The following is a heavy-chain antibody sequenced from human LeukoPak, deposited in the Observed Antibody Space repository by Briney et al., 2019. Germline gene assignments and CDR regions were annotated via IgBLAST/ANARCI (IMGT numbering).Heavy chain of an antibody. D-gene: IGHD6-13*01. Sequence: ASVKASCKASGYTFTSYGISWVRQAPGQGLEWMGWISAYNGNTNYAQKLQGRVTMTTDTSTSTAYMELRSLRSDDTAVYYCARAGRRIAAAGALDYWGQGTLVTVSS. V-gene: IGHV1-18*01. CDR3: ARAGRRIAAAGALDY. J-gene: IGHJ4*02. CDR1: GYTFTSYG. CDR2: ISAYNGNT.